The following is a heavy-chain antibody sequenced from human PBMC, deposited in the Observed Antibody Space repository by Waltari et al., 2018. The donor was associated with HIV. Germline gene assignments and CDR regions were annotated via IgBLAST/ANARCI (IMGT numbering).Heavy chain of an antibody. D-gene: IGHD5-18*01. CDR3: VKGTFGYSYGGVDY. V-gene: IGHV3-64D*06. CDR2: ISSNGGST. Sequence: EVQLVESGGGLVQPGGSLRLSCSASGFTFSSFAMHWVRQAPGKGLEYVSAISSNGGSTYYADSVKGRFTISRDNSKNTLYLQMSSLRAEDTAVYYCVKGTFGYSYGGVDYWGQGTLVTVSS. CDR1: GFTFSSFA. J-gene: IGHJ4*02.